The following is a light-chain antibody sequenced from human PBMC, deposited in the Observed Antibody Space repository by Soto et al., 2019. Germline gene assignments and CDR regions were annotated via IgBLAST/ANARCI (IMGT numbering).Light chain of an antibody. CDR2: GAS. Sequence: EIVMTQSPATLSVSPGERATLSCRASQSVSSNLAWYQQKPGQAPRLLIYGASIRATGIPARFSGSGSGTEFTLTISSLQSEDFAAYYCQQYNNWATFGQGTKLEIK. CDR1: QSVSSN. CDR3: QQYNNWAT. V-gene: IGKV3D-15*01. J-gene: IGKJ2*01.